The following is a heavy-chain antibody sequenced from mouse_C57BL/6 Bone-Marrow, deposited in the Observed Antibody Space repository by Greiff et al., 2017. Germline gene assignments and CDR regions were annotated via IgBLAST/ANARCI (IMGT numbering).Heavy chain of an antibody. CDR2: IDPNSGGI. CDR3: ARRGGGSRRGYYAMDD. CDR1: GYTFTSYW. D-gene: IGHD1-1*01. V-gene: IGHV1-72*01. J-gene: IGHJ4*01. Sequence: QVQLQQPGAELVKLGSSATLSSNASGYTFTSYWMPWVKHGPGRGLEWIGRIDPNSGGIKYNEKFKSKATLTVDKLSSTAYMQFSRLRSEDSAVYYCARRGGGSRRGYYAMDDWGQGTSVTVSS.